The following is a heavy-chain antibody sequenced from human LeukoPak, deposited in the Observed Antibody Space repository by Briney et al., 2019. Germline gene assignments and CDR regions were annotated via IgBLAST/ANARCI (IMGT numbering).Heavy chain of an antibody. CDR2: MNPNSGNT. D-gene: IGHD6-19*01. Sequence: ASVKVSCKASGYTFTSYDINWVRQATGQGLEWMGWMNPNSGNTGYAQKFQGRVTMTRNTSISTAYMELSSLRSEDTAVYYCARGQVSSGWHWGSYYYYGMDVWGQGTTVTVSS. CDR1: GYTFTSYD. J-gene: IGHJ6*02. CDR3: ARGQVSSGWHWGSYYYYGMDV. V-gene: IGHV1-8*01.